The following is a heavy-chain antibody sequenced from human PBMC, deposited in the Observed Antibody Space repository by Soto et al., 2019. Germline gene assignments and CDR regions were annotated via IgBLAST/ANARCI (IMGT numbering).Heavy chain of an antibody. CDR1: GFSLSTSGVG. CDR3: ARQTVRFGEFYFDY. Sequence: GSGPYAGEPTQTLTLTCTFSGFSLSTSGVGVGWIRQPPGKALEWLALIYWNDDKRYSPSLKSRLTITKDTSKNQVVLTMTNMDPVDTATYYCARQTVRFGEFYFDYWGQGTLVTVSS. V-gene: IGHV2-5*01. J-gene: IGHJ4*02. D-gene: IGHD3-10*01. CDR2: IYWNDDK.